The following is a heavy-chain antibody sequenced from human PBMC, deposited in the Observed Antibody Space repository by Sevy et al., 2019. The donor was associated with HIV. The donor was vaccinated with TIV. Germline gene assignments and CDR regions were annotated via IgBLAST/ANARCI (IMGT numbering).Heavy chain of an antibody. D-gene: IGHD5-18*01. CDR3: ARGKSGYGYELEY. J-gene: IGHJ4*02. V-gene: IGHV3-66*01. CDR2: IYSDDST. CDR1: GFTVSSNY. Sequence: GGSLRLSCAASGFTVSSNYMSWVRQAPGKGLEWVSVIYSDDSTYYADSVKGRFSISRDNSKNTLSLQMNSLRAEDTALYYCARGKSGYGYELEYWGQGTLVTVSS.